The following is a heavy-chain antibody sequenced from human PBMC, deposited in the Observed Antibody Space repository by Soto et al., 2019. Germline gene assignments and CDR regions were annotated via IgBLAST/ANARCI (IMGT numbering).Heavy chain of an antibody. Sequence: GESLKISCKGSGYSFAGYWITWVRQKPGKGLEWMGRIDPSDSQTYYSPSFRGHVTISVTKSITTVFLQWSSLRASDTAMYYCARQIYDSGTGPNFQYYFDSWGQGTPVTVSS. CDR2: IDPSDSQT. V-gene: IGHV5-10-1*01. J-gene: IGHJ4*02. D-gene: IGHD6-13*01. CDR3: ARQIYDSGTGPNFQYYFDS. CDR1: GYSFAGYW.